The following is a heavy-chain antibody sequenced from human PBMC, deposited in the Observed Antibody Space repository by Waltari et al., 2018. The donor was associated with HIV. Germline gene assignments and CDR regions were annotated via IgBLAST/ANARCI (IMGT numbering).Heavy chain of an antibody. D-gene: IGHD2-2*01. V-gene: IGHV3-7*01. CDR2: IKEDGSEK. CDR1: GFTLSSHW. J-gene: IGHJ3*01. Sequence: EVQLVESGGGLVQPGGSLRLSCAASGFTLSSHWMTWVRQAPGKGLGWGANIKEDGSEKHYVDSVKGRFTISRDNAENSLFLQMNSLRADDTAVYDCARVGIVVVPAGTPNDAFDVWCQGTMVTVSS. CDR3: ARVGIVVVPAGTPNDAFDV.